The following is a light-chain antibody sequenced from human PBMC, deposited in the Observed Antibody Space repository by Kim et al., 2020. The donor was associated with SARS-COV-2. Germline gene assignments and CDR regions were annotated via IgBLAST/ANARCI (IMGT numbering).Light chain of an antibody. CDR1: QSVTSNY. V-gene: IGKV3-20*01. J-gene: IGKJ4*01. CDR2: GAS. Sequence: FSPGGRATLACRASQSVTSNYLAWYQQKPGQTPRLLIYGASSRATGIPDRFSGSGSGTDFTLTISRLEPEDFAVYYCQQYGSSPRFGGGTKVDIK. CDR3: QQYGSSPR.